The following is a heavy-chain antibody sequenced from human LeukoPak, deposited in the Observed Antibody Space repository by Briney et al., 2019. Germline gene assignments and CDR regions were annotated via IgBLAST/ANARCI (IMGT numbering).Heavy chain of an antibody. CDR1: GFTFSGYS. J-gene: IGHJ3*02. CDR3: AKDVGILDAFDI. Sequence: PGGSLGLSCAASGFTFSGYSMNWVRQAPGKGLEWVSYISSSSTTIYYADSVKGRFTISRDNSKNTLYLQMNSLRAEDTAVYYCAKDVGILDAFDIWGQGTMVTVSS. V-gene: IGHV3-48*01. CDR2: ISSSSTTI. D-gene: IGHD5-18*01.